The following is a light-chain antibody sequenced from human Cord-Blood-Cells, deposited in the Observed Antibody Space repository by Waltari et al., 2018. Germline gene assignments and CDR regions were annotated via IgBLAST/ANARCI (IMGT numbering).Light chain of an antibody. CDR3: QSADSSGTYVV. J-gene: IGLJ2*01. CDR2: KDS. V-gene: IGLV3-25*03. CDR1: ALPKQY. Sequence: SYALTHPPSVSVSPGQTARITCSGDALPKQYAYWYQQKPGQAPVLVIYKDSERPSGIPERFSGSSSGTTVTLTISGVQAEDEADYYCQSADSSGTYVVFGGGTKLTVL.